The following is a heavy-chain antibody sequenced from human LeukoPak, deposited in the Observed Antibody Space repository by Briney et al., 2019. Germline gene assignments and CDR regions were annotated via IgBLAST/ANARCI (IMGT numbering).Heavy chain of an antibody. Sequence: GGSLRLSCAVYGFTFRSYAVSSVRQAGGRGLGWASTFSGSGGSTYYANSVKGRFTISRDNAKNSLYQQINRLRAEDTAVYYCARDSSGWYAFDAFDIWGQGTMVTVSS. D-gene: IGHD6-19*01. CDR3: ARDSSGWYAFDAFDI. CDR1: GFTFRSYA. CDR2: FSGSGGST. J-gene: IGHJ3*02. V-gene: IGHV3-23*01.